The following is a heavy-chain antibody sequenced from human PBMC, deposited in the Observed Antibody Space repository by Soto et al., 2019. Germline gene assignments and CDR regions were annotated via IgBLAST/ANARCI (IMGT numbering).Heavy chain of an antibody. CDR2: IIPLFGTA. CDR1: GGTFCSYA. CDR3: GSDATCPACDIFTGRRVYCFDR. D-gene: IGHD3-9*01. V-gene: IGHV1-69*13. J-gene: IGHJ5*02. Sequence: GASVKVSCKASGGTFCSYAMSWVRHAPGQGLEWMGGIIPLFGTANYSQKFQGRDTSTADESPSKTYLELSSLRSAHTSAYYCGSDATCPACDIFTGRRVYCFDRCGQGTLVTVSS.